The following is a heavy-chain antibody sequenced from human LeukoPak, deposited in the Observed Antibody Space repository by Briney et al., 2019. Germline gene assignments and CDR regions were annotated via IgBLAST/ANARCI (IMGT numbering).Heavy chain of an antibody. V-gene: IGHV3-33*01. CDR3: ARDLTQLALFDY. Sequence: PGGSLRLSCAASGFTFSSCGMHWVRQAPGKGLEWVAVIWYDGSNKYYADSVKGRFTLSRDNSKNTLFLQMNSLRPEDTAVYFCARDLTQLALFDYWGQGTLVTVSS. CDR2: IWYDGSNK. J-gene: IGHJ4*02. D-gene: IGHD6-13*01. CDR1: GFTFSSCG.